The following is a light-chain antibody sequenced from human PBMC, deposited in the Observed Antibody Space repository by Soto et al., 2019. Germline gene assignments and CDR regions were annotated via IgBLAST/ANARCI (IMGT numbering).Light chain of an antibody. J-gene: IGKJ1*01. CDR2: GAS. Sequence: EIVLTQSPGNLSLSPGERATLSCRASQSVSSSYLAWYQQKPGQAPRLLIYGASSRATGIPDRFSGSGSGTDFTLTISRLEPEDFAVYYCQHYGSSWTFGQGTKVDIK. V-gene: IGKV3-20*01. CDR3: QHYGSSWT. CDR1: QSVSSSY.